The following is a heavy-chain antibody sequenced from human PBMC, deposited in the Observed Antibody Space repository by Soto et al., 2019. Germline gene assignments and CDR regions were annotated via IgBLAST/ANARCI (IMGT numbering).Heavy chain of an antibody. CDR2: IRSKAYGGTT. CDR1: GFTFGDYA. Sequence: GGSLRLSCTASGFTFGDYAMSWFRQAPGKGLEWVGFIRSKAYGGTTEYAASVKGRFTISRDDSKSIAYLQMNSLKTEDTAVYYCTRDPSLKLRYFDWSPPPAFDIWGQGTMVTVSS. V-gene: IGHV3-49*03. D-gene: IGHD3-9*01. J-gene: IGHJ3*02. CDR3: TRDPSLKLRYFDWSPPPAFDI.